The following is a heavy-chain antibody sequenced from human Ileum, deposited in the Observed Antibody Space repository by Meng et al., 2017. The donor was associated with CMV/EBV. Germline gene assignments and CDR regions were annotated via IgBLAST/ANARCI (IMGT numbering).Heavy chain of an antibody. CDR3: ARILVGIWFGEPFDY. D-gene: IGHD3-10*01. Sequence: GGSLRLSCAASGFTFSRFAMGWVRQAPGKGLEWVSSIGSGGSTTYYAHSVKGRFTISKDSSMSTLYLQMNSLRAEDKAIYYCARILVGIWFGEPFDYWGQGTPVTVSS. J-gene: IGHJ4*02. V-gene: IGHV3-23*01. CDR2: IGSGGSTT. CDR1: GFTFSRFA.